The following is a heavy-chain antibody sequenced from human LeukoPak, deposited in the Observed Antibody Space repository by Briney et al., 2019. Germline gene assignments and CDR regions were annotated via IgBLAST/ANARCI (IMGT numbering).Heavy chain of an antibody. CDR1: GFTFSSFG. J-gene: IGHJ4*02. CDR3: AKDKGPLNYYFDY. Sequence: GGSLRLSCAASGFTFSSFGMRWVRQAPGKGLEWVAVISYDGSNKYYADSVKGRFTISRDNSKNTLYLQMNSLRAEDTAVYYCAKDKGPLNYYFDYWGQGTLVTVSS. V-gene: IGHV3-30*18. CDR2: ISYDGSNK. D-gene: IGHD1-1*01.